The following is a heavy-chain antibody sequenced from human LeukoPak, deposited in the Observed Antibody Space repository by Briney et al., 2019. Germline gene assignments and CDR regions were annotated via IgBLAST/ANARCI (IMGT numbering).Heavy chain of an antibody. CDR3: ARDRDPGIRGYSGYGAYHYGLDV. D-gene: IGHD5-12*01. Sequence: GGSLRLSCAASGFTFSNHWMHWVRQGPGKGLVWVSRLNSDGRTTTYADSVKGRFTISRDNAKNTLYLQMNSLRAEDTAVYYCARDRDPGIRGYSGYGAYHYGLDVWGQGTTVSVSS. J-gene: IGHJ6*02. V-gene: IGHV3-74*01. CDR2: LNSDGRTT. CDR1: GFTFSNHW.